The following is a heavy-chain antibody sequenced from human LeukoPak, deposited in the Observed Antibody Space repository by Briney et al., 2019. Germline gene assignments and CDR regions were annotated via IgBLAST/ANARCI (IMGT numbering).Heavy chain of an antibody. V-gene: IGHV3-43*02. CDR1: GFTFSAYA. CDR3: AKVYVGSWYAYDH. Sequence: PGGSLRLSCEASGFTFSAYAMTWVRQAPAKGLEWVSLISGDGGTTDYADSVKGRFTISRDNRRNSLYLHMNSLRTEDTALYFCAKVYVGSWYAYDHWGQGTLVTVSS. J-gene: IGHJ4*02. CDR2: ISGDGGTT. D-gene: IGHD6-13*01.